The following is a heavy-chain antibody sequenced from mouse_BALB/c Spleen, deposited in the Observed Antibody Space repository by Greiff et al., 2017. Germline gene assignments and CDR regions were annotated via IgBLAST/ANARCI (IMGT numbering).Heavy chain of an antibody. Sequence: DVKLVESGGGLVQPGGSMKLSCVASGFTFSNYWMNWVRQSPEKGLEWVAEIRLKSNNYATHYAESVKGRFTISRDDSKSSVYLQMNNLRAEDTGIYYCTRIYYGNWYFDVWGAGTTVTVSS. CDR2: IRLKSNNYAT. CDR3: TRIYYGNWYFDV. D-gene: IGHD2-1*01. V-gene: IGHV6-6*02. CDR1: GFTFSNYW. J-gene: IGHJ1*01.